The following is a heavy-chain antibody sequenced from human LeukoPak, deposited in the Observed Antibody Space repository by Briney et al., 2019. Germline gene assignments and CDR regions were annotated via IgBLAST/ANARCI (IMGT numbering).Heavy chain of an antibody. J-gene: IGHJ4*02. CDR3: ARDNGWSADF. CDR2: IKQDGSAK. CDR1: GFTFSRHW. V-gene: IGHV3-7*03. Sequence: SGGSLRLSCAASGFTFSRHWMYWVRQAPGKGLEWVANIKQDGSAKPYVDSVKGRFTTSRDNAKNSLFLQMNSLRAEDTAVYYCARDNGWSADFWGQGTLVTVSS. D-gene: IGHD2-8*01.